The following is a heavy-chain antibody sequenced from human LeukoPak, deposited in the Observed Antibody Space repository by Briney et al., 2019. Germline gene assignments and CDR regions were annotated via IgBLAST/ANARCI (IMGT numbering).Heavy chain of an antibody. J-gene: IGHJ5*02. D-gene: IGHD4-17*01. CDR2: ISSSSSYI. CDR1: GFTFSSYS. CDR3: ARDPNYGAYS. V-gene: IGHV3-21*01. Sequence: GGSLRLSCAASGFTFSSYSMNWVRQAPGKGLEWVSSISSSSSYIYYADSVKGRFTISRDNPKNSLYLQIHSLRAEDTAVYYCARDPNYGAYSWGQGTLVTVSS.